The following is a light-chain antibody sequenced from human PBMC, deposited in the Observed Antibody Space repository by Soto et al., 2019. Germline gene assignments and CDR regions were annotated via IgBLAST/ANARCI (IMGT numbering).Light chain of an antibody. Sequence: QSVLTQPPSVSGAPGQRGTISCTGSSSNIGAGYDVHWYQQLPGTAPKLLIYGNSNRPSGVPDRFSGSKSGTSASLAITGLQAEDEADYYCQSYDSSLRALWVFGGGTKVTVL. J-gene: IGLJ3*02. CDR3: QSYDSSLRALWV. CDR1: SSNIGAGYD. V-gene: IGLV1-40*01. CDR2: GNS.